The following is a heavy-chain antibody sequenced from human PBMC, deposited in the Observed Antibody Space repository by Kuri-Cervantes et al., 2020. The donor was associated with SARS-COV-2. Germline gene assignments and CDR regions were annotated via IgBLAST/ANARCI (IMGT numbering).Heavy chain of an antibody. CDR3: TRYSYYDGAGYHQDAFDM. CDR2: IKQDGSEK. Sequence: GGSLRLSCAASGFTFSSYWMSWVRQAPGKGLEWVANIKQDGSEKYYVDSVKGRFTISRDNAKNPLYLQMNSLRAEDTAVYYCTRYSYYDGAGYHQDAFDMWGQGTMVTVSS. D-gene: IGHD3-22*01. CDR1: GFTFSSYW. V-gene: IGHV3-7*01. J-gene: IGHJ3*02.